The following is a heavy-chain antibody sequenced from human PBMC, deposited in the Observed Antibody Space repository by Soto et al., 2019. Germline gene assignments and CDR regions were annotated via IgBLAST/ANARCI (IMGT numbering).Heavy chain of an antibody. CDR3: ARDGDYVWGSYRWSDAFDI. J-gene: IGHJ3*02. Sequence: GGSLRLSCAASGFTFSSYSMNWVRQAPGKGLEWVSSISSSSSYIYYADSVKGRFTISRDNAKNSLYLQMNSLRAEDTAVYYCARDGDYVWGSYRWSDAFDIWGQGTMVTVSS. V-gene: IGHV3-21*01. CDR1: GFTFSSYS. CDR2: ISSSSSYI. D-gene: IGHD3-16*02.